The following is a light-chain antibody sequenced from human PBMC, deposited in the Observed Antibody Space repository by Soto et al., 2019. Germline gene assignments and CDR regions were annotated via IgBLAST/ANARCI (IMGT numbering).Light chain of an antibody. CDR3: QQSYSTLGVT. J-gene: IGKJ3*01. Sequence: DIQMTQSPSSLSASVGDRVTITCRARQSISSYLNWYQQKPGKAPKLLIYAASSLQSGVPSRFSGSGSGTDFTLTISSLQPEDFATYYCQQSYSTLGVTFGPGTKVDIK. CDR1: QSISSY. CDR2: AAS. V-gene: IGKV1-39*01.